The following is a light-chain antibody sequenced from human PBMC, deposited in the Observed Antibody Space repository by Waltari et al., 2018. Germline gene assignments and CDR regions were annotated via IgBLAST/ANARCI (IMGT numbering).Light chain of an antibody. CDR3: QQLYTFPRS. V-gene: IGKV1-9*01. CDR2: DAS. Sequence: QLTQSPSFLSASVGNSVTIPCRASHGISISLAWYQHRPGGAPTLLIYDASTLEGGVPSRFSGSGSGTEFTLTISSLQPEDFATYYCQQLYTFPRSFGRGTRLEIK. CDR1: HGISIS. J-gene: IGKJ4*01.